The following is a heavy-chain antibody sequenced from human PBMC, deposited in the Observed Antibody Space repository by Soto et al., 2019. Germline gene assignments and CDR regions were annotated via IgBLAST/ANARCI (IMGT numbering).Heavy chain of an antibody. CDR2: IWYDGSNK. V-gene: IGHV3-33*01. CDR3: ARDHSGYYFDS. J-gene: IGHJ4*02. D-gene: IGHD5-12*01. CDR1: GFTFSNYG. Sequence: LRLSCAASGFTFSNYGMHWVRQAPGKGLEWVAVIWYDGSNKYYADSVKGRFTISRDDSKSTLYLQMNSLRAEDMAVYYCARDHSGYYFDSRGQGTLVPVSS.